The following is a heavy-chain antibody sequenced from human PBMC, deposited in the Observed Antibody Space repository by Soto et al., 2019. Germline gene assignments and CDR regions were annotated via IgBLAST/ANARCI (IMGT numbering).Heavy chain of an antibody. J-gene: IGHJ4*02. D-gene: IGHD6-19*01. Sequence: PSETLSLTCTVSGGSMSSYYWTWIRQPPGKGLEWIGFIHYGGGTKYNPSLKSRVTMPIDTSKNQFSLKLSSVTAADTAVYYCARVGVAGSLEYFDYWGQGSLVTVSS. CDR3: ARVGVAGSLEYFDY. CDR2: IHYGGGT. V-gene: IGHV4-59*12. CDR1: GGSMSSYY.